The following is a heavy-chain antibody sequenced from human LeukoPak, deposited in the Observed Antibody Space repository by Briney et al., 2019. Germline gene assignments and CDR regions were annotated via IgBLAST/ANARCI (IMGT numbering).Heavy chain of an antibody. CDR3: AKDQSPDHLYYYDSSGYYYDY. D-gene: IGHD3-22*01. CDR1: GFTFSSYA. J-gene: IGHJ4*02. V-gene: IGHV3-23*01. Sequence: PGGSLRLSCAASGFTFSSYAMSWVRQAPGKGLEWVSAISGSGGSTYYADSVKGRFTISRDNSKNTLYLQMNNLRAEDTAVYYCAKDQSPDHLYYYDSSGYYYDYWGQGTLVTVSS. CDR2: ISGSGGST.